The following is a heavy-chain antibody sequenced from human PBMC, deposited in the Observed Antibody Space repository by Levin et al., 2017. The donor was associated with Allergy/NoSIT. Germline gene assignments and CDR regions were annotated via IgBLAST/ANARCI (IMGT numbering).Heavy chain of an antibody. J-gene: IGHJ6*02. CDR3: ARDRGITWPPRDGYYGMDV. CDR1: GFTFSTHG. Sequence: LSLTCAASGFTFSTHGMHWVRQAPGKGLEWMAVIWFDGSNKYYEDPVKGRFTISRDNSKNALYLEMNSLRAEDTAVYYCARDRGITWPPRDGYYGMDVWGQGTTVTVSS. D-gene: IGHD5-24*01. V-gene: IGHV3-33*01. CDR2: IWFDGSNK.